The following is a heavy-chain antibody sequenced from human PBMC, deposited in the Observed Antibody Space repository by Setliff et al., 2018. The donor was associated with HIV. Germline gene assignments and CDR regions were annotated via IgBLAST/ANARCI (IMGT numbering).Heavy chain of an antibody. CDR1: GYTFTNFG. J-gene: IGHJ5*02. V-gene: IGHV1-2*02. D-gene: IGHD1-26*01. Sequence: ASVKVSCKASGYTFTNFGITWVRQAPGQGLEWMGWINPNSGGTNYAQRFQGRVTMTRDTSSSTAYLELSRLISDDTAVYYCARNTPGIVPRRVGFDPWGQGTLVTVSS. CDR3: ARNTPGIVPRRVGFDP. CDR2: INPNSGGT.